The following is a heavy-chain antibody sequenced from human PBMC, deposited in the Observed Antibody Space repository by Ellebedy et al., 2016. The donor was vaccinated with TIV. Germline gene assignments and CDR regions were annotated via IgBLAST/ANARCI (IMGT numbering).Heavy chain of an antibody. CDR1: GFTFSTYG. CDR2: ISYDGNNK. Sequence: PGGSLRLSCAASGFTFSTYGMPWVRQAPGKGLEWGSVISYDGNNKFYGDSVKGRFTISRDNSKNTLFLKINSVRSEDTAVYFCAKDQVGSRSYTWLDPWGQGALVTVSS. D-gene: IGHD6-6*01. V-gene: IGHV3-30*18. CDR3: AKDQVGSRSYTWLDP. J-gene: IGHJ5*02.